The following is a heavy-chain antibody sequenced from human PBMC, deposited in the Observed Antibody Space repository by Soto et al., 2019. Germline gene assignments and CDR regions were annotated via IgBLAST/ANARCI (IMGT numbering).Heavy chain of an antibody. CDR2: ISYDGSNK. J-gene: IGHJ5*02. V-gene: IGHV3-30-3*01. Sequence: PGGSLRLSCAASGFTFSSYAMHWVRQAPGKGLEWVAVISYDGSNKYYADSVKGRFTISRDNSKNTLYLQMNSLRTEDTAVYYCARGSAVLRYTQREFDPWGQGTLVTVSS. CDR1: GFTFSSYA. CDR3: ARGSAVLRYTQREFDP. D-gene: IGHD3-3*01.